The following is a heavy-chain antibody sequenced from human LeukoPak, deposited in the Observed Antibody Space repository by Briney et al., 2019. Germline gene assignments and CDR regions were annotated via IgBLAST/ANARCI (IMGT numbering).Heavy chain of an antibody. CDR2: ISWNRGSI. Sequence: GGSLRLSCAASGFTFDDYAMHGVRQAPGKGLEWGSGISWNRGSIGYADSVKGRFTISRNNAKHYMSLQMNSLRAANEALYYCAKDLGPFESMTVTTTEVGYYYGMDVWGQGTTVTVSS. CDR3: AKDLGPFESMTVTTTEVGYYYGMDV. J-gene: IGHJ6*02. CDR1: GFTFDDYA. V-gene: IGHV3-9*01. D-gene: IGHD4-11*01.